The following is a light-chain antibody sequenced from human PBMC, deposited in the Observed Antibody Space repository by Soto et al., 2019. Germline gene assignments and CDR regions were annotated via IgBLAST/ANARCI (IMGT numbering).Light chain of an antibody. V-gene: IGKV1-33*01. CDR1: QNINNY. J-gene: IGKJ5*01. Sequence: DIQMTQSPSSLCASXGDRVTITCQASQNINNYLNRYQQKPGRAPKLLIYDASNLEAGVPSRFRGSGSGTDFTFTISRLQPEDIATYYCQQYENLPTFGQGTRLEIK. CDR2: DAS. CDR3: QQYENLPT.